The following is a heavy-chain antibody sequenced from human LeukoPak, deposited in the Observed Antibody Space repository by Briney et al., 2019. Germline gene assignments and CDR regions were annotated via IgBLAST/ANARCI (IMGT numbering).Heavy chain of an antibody. CDR2: MSGSDYST. J-gene: IGHJ4*02. Sequence: PGGSLRLSCAASGFTFSDYAMSWVRQAPGKGLEWVSTMSGSDYSTYYADSVKGRFTISRDNSKKTLFLQTNSLRAEDTAMYYCAKKYHYGSGAYLYYFDYWGQGTLVTVSS. V-gene: IGHV3-23*01. CDR3: AKKYHYGSGAYLYYFDY. D-gene: IGHD3-10*01. CDR1: GFTFSDYA.